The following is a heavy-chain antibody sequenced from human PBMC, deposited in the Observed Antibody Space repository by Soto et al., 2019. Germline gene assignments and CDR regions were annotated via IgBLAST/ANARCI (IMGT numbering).Heavy chain of an antibody. Sequence: GASVKVSCKASGYTFTDYYMHWVRQAPGQGLEWMGWINPNSGGTNYAQKFQGWVTMTRDTSIRTAYMELSRLRSDDTAVYYCARVRVVAGPTYDYYGMDVWGQGTTVTVSS. V-gene: IGHV1-2*04. CDR3: ARVRVVAGPTYDYYGMDV. J-gene: IGHJ6*02. CDR2: INPNSGGT. D-gene: IGHD2-15*01. CDR1: GYTFTDYY.